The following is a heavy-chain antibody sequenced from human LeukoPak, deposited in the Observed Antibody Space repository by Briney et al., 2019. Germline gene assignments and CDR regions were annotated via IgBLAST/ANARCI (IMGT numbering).Heavy chain of an antibody. Sequence: SETLSLTCAVYGGSFSGYYWRWLRQPPGKGLEWIGEINHSGSTNYNPSLMSRGTISVVPCKNQFSLKLSSVTAAVTAVYDCAREISTLGVDIVATSGGYYYMDVWGKGTTVTVSS. V-gene: IGHV4-34*01. CDR3: AREISTLGVDIVATSGGYYYMDV. CDR1: GGSFSGYY. J-gene: IGHJ6*03. D-gene: IGHD5-12*01. CDR2: INHSGST.